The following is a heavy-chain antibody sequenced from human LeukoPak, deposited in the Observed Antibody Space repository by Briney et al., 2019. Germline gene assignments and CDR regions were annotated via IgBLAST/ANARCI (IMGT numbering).Heavy chain of an antibody. CDR3: ASERWLQY. Sequence: GGTLRLSCAASGFTFSSYWMHWVRQAPGKGLVWVSRINNDGSTTNYADSVKGRFTISRDNAKNTLYLQMNSLRAEDTGVYYCASERWLQYWGQGTLVTVSS. CDR1: GFTFSSYW. J-gene: IGHJ4*02. D-gene: IGHD5-24*01. V-gene: IGHV3-74*01. CDR2: INNDGSTT.